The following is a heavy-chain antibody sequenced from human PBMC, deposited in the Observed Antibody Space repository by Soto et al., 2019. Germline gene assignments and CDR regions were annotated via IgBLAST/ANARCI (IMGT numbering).Heavy chain of an antibody. D-gene: IGHD6-13*01. J-gene: IGHJ6*02. CDR2: ISAYNGNT. CDR1: GYTFTSYG. V-gene: IGHV1-18*04. Sequence: ASVKVSCKASGYTFTSYGISWVRQAPGQGLEWMGWISAYNGNTNYAQKLQGRVTMTTDTSTSTAYMELRSLRSDDTAVYYCARDHSSSWYFYYYGMDVWGQGTTVTVS. CDR3: ARDHSSSWYFYYYGMDV.